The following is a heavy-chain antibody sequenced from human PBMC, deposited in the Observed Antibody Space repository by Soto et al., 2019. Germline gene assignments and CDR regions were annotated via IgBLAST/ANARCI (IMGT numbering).Heavy chain of an antibody. CDR3: ARFHPYCSGGSCYPYYYYGMDV. V-gene: IGHV3-11*06. CDR2: ISSSSSYT. D-gene: IGHD2-15*01. CDR1: GFTFSDYY. Sequence: GGSLRLSCAASGFTFSDYYMSWIRQAPGKGLEWVSYISSSSSYTNYADSVKGRFTISRDNAKNSLYLQMNSLRAEDTAVYYCARFHPYCSGGSCYPYYYYGMDVWGQGTKVTVSS. J-gene: IGHJ6*02.